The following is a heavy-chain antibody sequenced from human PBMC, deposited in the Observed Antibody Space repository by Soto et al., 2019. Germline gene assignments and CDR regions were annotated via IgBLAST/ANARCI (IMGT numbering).Heavy chain of an antibody. CDR2: FDPEDGET. CDR1: GYTLTELS. CDR3: ATYAGYSSGWYPIYFDY. V-gene: IGHV1-24*01. J-gene: IGHJ4*02. Sequence: ASVKVSCKVSGYTLTELSMHWVRQAPGKGLEWMGGFDPEDGETIYAQKFQGRVTMTEDTSTDTAYMELSSLRSEDTAVYYCATYAGYSSGWYPIYFDYWGQGTLVTVSS. D-gene: IGHD6-19*01.